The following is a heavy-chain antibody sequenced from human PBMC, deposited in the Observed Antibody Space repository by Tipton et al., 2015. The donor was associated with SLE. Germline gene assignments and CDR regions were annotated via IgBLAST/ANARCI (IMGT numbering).Heavy chain of an antibody. CDR3: ARGMVTWRGAILGVDV. CDR2: IYYNGRT. J-gene: IGHJ6*02. D-gene: IGHD2-21*02. CDR1: GGPTSSYY. V-gene: IGHV4-59*08. Sequence: TLSLTCTVSGGPTSSYYWSWIRQPPGKGLEWLGYIYYNGRTNYNPSLKSRVSISIDTSKNQFSLKVTSVTAADTAVYYCARGMVTWRGAILGVDVWGQGTTVNVSS.